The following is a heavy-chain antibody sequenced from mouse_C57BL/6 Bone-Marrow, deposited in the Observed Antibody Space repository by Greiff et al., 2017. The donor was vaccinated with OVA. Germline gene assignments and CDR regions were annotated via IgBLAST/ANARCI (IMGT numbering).Heavy chain of an antibody. CDR1: GFTFSSYA. V-gene: IGHV5-4*01. CDR3: ARDVLTFAY. Sequence: EVQGVESGGGLVKPGGSLKLSCAASGFTFSSYAMSWVRQTPEKRLEWVATISDGGSYTYYPDNVKGRFTISRDNAKNNLYLQMSHLKSEDTAMYYCARDVLTFAYWGQGTLVTVSA. J-gene: IGHJ3*01. CDR2: ISDGGSYT. D-gene: IGHD4-1*01.